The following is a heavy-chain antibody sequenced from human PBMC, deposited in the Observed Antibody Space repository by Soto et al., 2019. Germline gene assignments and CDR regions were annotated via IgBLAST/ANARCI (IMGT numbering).Heavy chain of an antibody. CDR3: ARVIRGYSYGPLDY. CDR1: GYTFTGYY. Sequence: ALVKVSCKASGYTFTGYYMHWVRQAPGQGLEWMGWINPNSGGTNYAQKFQGWVTMTRDTSISTAYMELSRLRSDDTAVYYCARVIRGYSYGPLDYWGQGTLVTVSS. CDR2: INPNSGGT. D-gene: IGHD5-18*01. V-gene: IGHV1-2*04. J-gene: IGHJ4*02.